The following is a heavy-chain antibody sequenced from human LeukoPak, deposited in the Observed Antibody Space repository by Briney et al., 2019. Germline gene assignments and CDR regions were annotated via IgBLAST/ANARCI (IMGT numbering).Heavy chain of an antibody. J-gene: IGHJ4*02. V-gene: IGHV1-69*13. CDR3: AREAYDSSGYYLRPLDY. CDR2: IIPIFGTA. D-gene: IGHD3-22*01. Sequence: SVKVSCKASGGTFSSYAISWVRQAPGQGLEWMGGIIPIFGTANYAQKFQGRVTITADESTSTAYMELSSLRSEDTAVYYCAREAYDSSGYYLRPLDYWGQGTLVTASS. CDR1: GGTFSSYA.